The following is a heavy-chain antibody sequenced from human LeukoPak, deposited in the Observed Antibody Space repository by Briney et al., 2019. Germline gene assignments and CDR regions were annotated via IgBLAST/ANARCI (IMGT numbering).Heavy chain of an antibody. Sequence: ASVKVSCKASGYTFTSYAMHWVRQAPGQGIEWMGWINAGNGDTKYSQRLQGRVTISRDTSASTAYMELSSLRSEDTAVYYCAREDTAFDYWGQGTLVTVSS. V-gene: IGHV1-3*01. CDR3: AREDTAFDY. D-gene: IGHD5-18*01. CDR1: GYTFTSYA. J-gene: IGHJ4*02. CDR2: INAGNGDT.